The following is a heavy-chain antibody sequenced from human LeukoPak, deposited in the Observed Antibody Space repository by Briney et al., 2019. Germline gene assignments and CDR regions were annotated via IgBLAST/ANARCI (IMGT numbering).Heavy chain of an antibody. V-gene: IGHV3-7*01. CDR1: GFTFSSYW. CDR2: IKQDGSEK. J-gene: IGHJ3*02. D-gene: IGHD3-9*01. CDR3: ARDEAFDLRYFDWSPLGDAFDI. Sequence: GGSLRLSCAASGFTFSSYWMSWVRQAPGKGLEWVANIKQDGSEKYYVDSVKGRFTISSDNAKNSLYLQMNSLRAEDTAVYYCARDEAFDLRYFDWSPLGDAFDIWGQGTMVTVSS.